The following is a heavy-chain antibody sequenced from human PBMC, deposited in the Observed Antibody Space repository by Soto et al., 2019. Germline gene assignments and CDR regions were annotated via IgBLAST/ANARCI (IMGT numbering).Heavy chain of an antibody. J-gene: IGHJ5*02. V-gene: IGHV4-39*01. CDR3: ARLYSSSWYGHNWFDP. CDR2: VDYSGTI. CDR1: GGSISSSPYA. Sequence: PSETLSLTCNASGGSISSSPYAWGWIRKSPGKGLEWIGTVDYSGTIYYNPSLKSRITISVDTSKNQISLRLSSVTAADTAVYYCARLYSSSWYGHNWFDPWGQGTLVTVSS. D-gene: IGHD6-13*01.